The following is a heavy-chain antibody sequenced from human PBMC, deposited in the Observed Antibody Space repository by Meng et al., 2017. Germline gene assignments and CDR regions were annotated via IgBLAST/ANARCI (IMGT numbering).Heavy chain of an antibody. D-gene: IGHD5-18*01. V-gene: IGHV1-2*06. CDR1: GYTFTGYY. Sequence: ASVKVSCKASGYTFTGYYMHWVRQAPGQGLEWMGRINPNSGGTNYAQKFQGRVTMTRDTSISTAYMELSRLRSDDTAAYYCATIYSYGHLYYYYYYGMDVWGQGTTVTVSS. CDR2: INPNSGGT. J-gene: IGHJ6*02. CDR3: ATIYSYGHLYYYYYYGMDV.